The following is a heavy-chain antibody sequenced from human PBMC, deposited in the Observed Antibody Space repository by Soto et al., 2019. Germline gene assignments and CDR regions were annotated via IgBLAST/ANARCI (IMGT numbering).Heavy chain of an antibody. D-gene: IGHD3-9*01. CDR2: LSAYNGNT. CDR1: GYTFTSYG. V-gene: IGHV1-18*01. Sequence: QVQLVQSGAEVKKPGASVKVSCKASGYTFTSYGSSWVRQAPGQGLEWMGWLSAYNGNTNYAQKLQGRVTMTTDTSTSTAYMELRSLRSDDTAVYYCARGWYYDILTGYYPTTYGMDVWGQGTTVTVSS. CDR3: ARGWYYDILTGYYPTTYGMDV. J-gene: IGHJ6*02.